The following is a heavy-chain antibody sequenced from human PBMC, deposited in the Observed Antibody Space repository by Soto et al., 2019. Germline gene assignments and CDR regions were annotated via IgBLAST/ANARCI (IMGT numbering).Heavy chain of an antibody. CDR1: GFTFSSYG. D-gene: IGHD4-17*01. Sequence: VQLVESGGGVVQPGRSLRLSCAASGFTFSSYGMHWVRQAPGKGLEWVSGISWNSGSIGYADSVKGRFTISRDNAKNSLYLQMNSLRAEDTALYYCAKGATVTNPFDYWGQGTLVTVSS. V-gene: IGHV3-9*01. J-gene: IGHJ4*02. CDR2: ISWNSGSI. CDR3: AKGATVTNPFDY.